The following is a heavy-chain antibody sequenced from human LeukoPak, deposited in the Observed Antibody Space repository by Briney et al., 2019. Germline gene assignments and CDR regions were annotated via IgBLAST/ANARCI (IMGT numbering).Heavy chain of an antibody. CDR1: GDSFASNSAA. V-gene: IGHV6-1*01. D-gene: IGHD2-15*01. CDR3: ARDLQVVAAKLNYGMDV. Sequence: SQTLSLTCAISGDSFASNSAAWNWIRQSPSRGLEWLGRTYERTKWYNDSAVAVKTRITINPDTSKNQFSLQLNSVTPQDTAVYYCARDLQVVAAKLNYGMDVWGKGTTVTVSS. J-gene: IGHJ6*04. CDR2: TYERTKWYN.